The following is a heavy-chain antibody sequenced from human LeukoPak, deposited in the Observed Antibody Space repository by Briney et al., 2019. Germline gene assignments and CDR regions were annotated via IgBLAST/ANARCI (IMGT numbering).Heavy chain of an antibody. V-gene: IGHV1-2*02. CDR3: ARPLGYSYGLTLDY. CDR2: INPNSGGT. D-gene: IGHD5-18*01. J-gene: IGHJ4*02. CDR1: GYTFTGYY. Sequence: GASVEVSCKASGYTFTGYYMHWVRQAPGQGLEWMGWINPNSGGTNYAQKFQGGVTMTRDTSISTAYMELSRLRSDDTAVYYCARPLGYSYGLTLDYWGQGTLVTVSS.